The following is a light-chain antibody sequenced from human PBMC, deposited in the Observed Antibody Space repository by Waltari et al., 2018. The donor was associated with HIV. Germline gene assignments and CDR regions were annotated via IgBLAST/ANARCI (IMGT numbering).Light chain of an antibody. CDR1: HSISSY. CDR2: AAS. Sequence: DIRVTQSPSSLSASVGDRVTITCPASHSISSYLNWYQQKPGTAPKLLMSAASSLQSGVPSRFSGNGSGTDFTLTISSLQPEDFATYYCQQSYGSPFTFGPGSKLHIK. V-gene: IGKV1-39*01. J-gene: IGKJ3*01. CDR3: QQSYGSPFT.